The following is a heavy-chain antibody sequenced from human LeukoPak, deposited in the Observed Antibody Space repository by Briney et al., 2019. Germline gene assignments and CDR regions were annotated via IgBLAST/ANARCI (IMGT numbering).Heavy chain of an antibody. Sequence: PGGSLSLSCAASGFTVSSNYMSWVRQAPGKGLEWVSVIYSGGSTYYADSVKGRFTISRHNSKNTLYLQMNSLRAEDTAVYYCARVSRGGYPYYYYYGMDVWGQGTTVTVSS. D-gene: IGHD3-10*01. J-gene: IGHJ6*02. V-gene: IGHV3-53*04. CDR3: ARVSRGGYPYYYYYGMDV. CDR1: GFTVSSNY. CDR2: IYSGGST.